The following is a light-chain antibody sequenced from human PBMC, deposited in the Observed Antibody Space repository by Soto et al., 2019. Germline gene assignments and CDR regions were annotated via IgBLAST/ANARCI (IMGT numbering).Light chain of an antibody. V-gene: IGKV1-5*03. CDR1: QSISSW. Sequence: DIQMTQSPSTLSASVGDRVTITCPASQSISSWLAWYQQKPEKAPKLLIYKASSLQSGVPSRFSGSGSETEFTLTISSLQPDDFATYYCQQYSSHSPYTFGQGTKLEIK. CDR2: KAS. CDR3: QQYSSHSPYT. J-gene: IGKJ2*01.